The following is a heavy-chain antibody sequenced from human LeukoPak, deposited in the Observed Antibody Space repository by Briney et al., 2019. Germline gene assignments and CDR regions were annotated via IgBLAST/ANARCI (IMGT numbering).Heavy chain of an antibody. Sequence: GESLKISCKGSGYSFTSYWIGWVRQMPGKGLEWMGITYPGDSDTRYSPSFQGQVTISADKSISTAYLQWSSLKASDTAMYYCARHVSLRFLEWLSKGTTTHYYMDVWGKGTTVTVSS. J-gene: IGHJ6*03. V-gene: IGHV5-51*01. CDR3: ARHVSLRFLEWLSKGTTTHYYMDV. D-gene: IGHD3-3*01. CDR2: TYPGDSDT. CDR1: GYSFTSYW.